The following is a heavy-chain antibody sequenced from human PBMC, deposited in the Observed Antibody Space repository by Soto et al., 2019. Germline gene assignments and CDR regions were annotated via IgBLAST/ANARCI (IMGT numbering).Heavy chain of an antibody. Sequence: QVQLQESGPGLVKPSQTLSLTCTVSGGSISSGGYYWSWIRQHPGKGLEWIGYIYYSGSTYYNPSLRSRVPISVDTSKNQFSLRLSSVTAADTAVYYCAGIYSGSPGGTLRYWGQGTLVTVSS. J-gene: IGHJ4*02. CDR1: GGSISSGGYY. CDR3: AGIYSGSPGGTLRY. D-gene: IGHD1-26*01. V-gene: IGHV4-31*03. CDR2: IYYSGST.